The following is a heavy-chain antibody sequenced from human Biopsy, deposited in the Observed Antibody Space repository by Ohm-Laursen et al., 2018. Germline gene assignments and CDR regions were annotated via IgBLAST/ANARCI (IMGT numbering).Heavy chain of an antibody. Sequence: GSSVKVSCKASGYTFSNYGISWVRQAPGQGLEWMGWISGYNGNTNYAQKFQGRVTMTTDTSTSTAYMELRSLRSDDTAVYYCAREGRRSDGDFHFYYWGQGTLVSVSS. V-gene: IGHV1-18*01. D-gene: IGHD4-17*01. CDR1: GYTFSNYG. CDR3: AREGRRSDGDFHFYY. CDR2: ISGYNGNT. J-gene: IGHJ4*02.